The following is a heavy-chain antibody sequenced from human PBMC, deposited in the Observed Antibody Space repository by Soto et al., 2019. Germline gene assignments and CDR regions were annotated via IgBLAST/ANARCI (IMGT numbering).Heavy chain of an antibody. CDR3: AKDVWRYYYDSSGWA. Sequence: QVQLVESGGGVVQPGRSLRLSCAASGFTFSSYGMHWVRQAPGKGLEWVAVVSYDGSNKYYADSVKGQFTISRDNSQKTLSMQMNSLRADNTAVHYCAKDVWRYYYDSSGWAWGQGSLVIVSS. V-gene: IGHV3-30*18. CDR2: VSYDGSNK. J-gene: IGHJ5*02. D-gene: IGHD3-22*01. CDR1: GFTFSSYG.